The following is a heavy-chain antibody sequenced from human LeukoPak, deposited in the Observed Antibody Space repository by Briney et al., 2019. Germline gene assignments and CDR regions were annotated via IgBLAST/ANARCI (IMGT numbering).Heavy chain of an antibody. V-gene: IGHV1-18*01. J-gene: IGHJ4*02. Sequence: WASVKVSCKASGYTFTSYGISWVRQAPGQGLEWMGWISAYNGNTNYAQKLQGRVTMTTDTSTSTAYMELRSLRSDDTAVYYCARVYEGGYYDSSGYFWAYYFDYWGQGTLVTVSS. CDR1: GYTFTSYG. D-gene: IGHD3-22*01. CDR2: ISAYNGNT. CDR3: ARVYEGGYYDSSGYFWAYYFDY.